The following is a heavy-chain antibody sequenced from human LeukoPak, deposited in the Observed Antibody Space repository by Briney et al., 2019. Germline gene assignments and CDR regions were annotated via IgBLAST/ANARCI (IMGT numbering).Heavy chain of an antibody. D-gene: IGHD6-19*01. Sequence: GGSLRLSCAASGFTFSSHAMHWVRQAPGKGLEWVAFISYDGSIKYYADSVKGRFTISRDNSKNTLYLQMNSLRAEDTAVYYCARDSSGWYYFDYWGQGILVTVSS. CDR2: ISYDGSIK. CDR3: ARDSSGWYYFDY. V-gene: IGHV3-30-3*01. CDR1: GFTFSSHA. J-gene: IGHJ4*02.